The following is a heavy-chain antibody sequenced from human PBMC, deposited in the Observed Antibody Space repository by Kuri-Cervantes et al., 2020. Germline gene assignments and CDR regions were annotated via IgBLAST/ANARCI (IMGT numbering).Heavy chain of an antibody. V-gene: IGHV1-18*01. CDR3: ARSDYGDHLSYYGMDV. Sequence: ASVKVSCKASGYTFTSYGISWVRQAPGQGLEWMGWISAYNGNTNYAQKLQGRVTMTTDTSTSTAYMELRSLRSDDTAVYYCARSDYGDHLSYYGMDVWGQGTTVTVSS. CDR2: ISAYNGNT. CDR1: GYTFTSYG. J-gene: IGHJ6*02. D-gene: IGHD4-17*01.